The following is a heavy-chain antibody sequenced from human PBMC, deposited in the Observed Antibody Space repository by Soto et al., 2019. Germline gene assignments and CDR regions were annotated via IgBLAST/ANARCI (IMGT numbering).Heavy chain of an antibody. J-gene: IGHJ4*02. D-gene: IGHD6-6*01. CDR3: ARDSLAGGSSSSFDY. Sequence: GGSLRLSCAASGFTFSSYSMNWVRQAPGKGLEWVSSISSSSSYIYYADSVKGRFTISRDNAKNSLYLQMNSLRAEDTAVYYCARDSLAGGSSSSFDYWGQGTLVTVSS. CDR2: ISSSSSYI. V-gene: IGHV3-21*01. CDR1: GFTFSSYS.